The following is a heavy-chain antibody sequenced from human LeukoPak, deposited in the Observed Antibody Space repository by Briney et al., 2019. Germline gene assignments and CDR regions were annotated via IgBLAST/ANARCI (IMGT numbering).Heavy chain of an antibody. CDR3: AKNSAFGGVYEN. Sequence: GGSLRLSCAASGFTFSSYAMSWVRQVSGKGLEWVSGISDSGHREYYADSVRGRLTISRDNSMNTLYLQMSRLRADDTAVYYCAKNSAFGGVYENWGQGTLVTVSS. CDR2: ISDSGHRE. V-gene: IGHV3-23*01. D-gene: IGHD3-16*01. J-gene: IGHJ4*02. CDR1: GFTFSSYA.